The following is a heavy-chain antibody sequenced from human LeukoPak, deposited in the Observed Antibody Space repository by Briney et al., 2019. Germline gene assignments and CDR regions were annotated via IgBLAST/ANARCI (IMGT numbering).Heavy chain of an antibody. CDR1: GFTFSDYY. Sequence: GGSLRLSCAASGFTFSDYYMSWMRQAPGKGLEWVSYISSSGSTIYYADSVKGRFTISRDNAKNSLYLQMNSLRVEDTAVFYCARARGSYSFDYWGRGTLVTVSS. CDR2: ISSSGSTI. V-gene: IGHV3-11*01. CDR3: ARARGSYSFDY. D-gene: IGHD1-26*01. J-gene: IGHJ4*02.